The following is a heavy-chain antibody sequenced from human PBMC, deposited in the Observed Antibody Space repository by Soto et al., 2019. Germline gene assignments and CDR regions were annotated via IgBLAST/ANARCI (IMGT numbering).Heavy chain of an antibody. V-gene: IGHV3-73*02. CDR1: GFIFSGSA. Sequence: EVQLVESGGGLVQPGGSLKLSCAASGFIFSGSAIPWVRQASGKGLEWVGRIRSRANNFATSSAASVKGRFTFSRDDAKNTAYLQMNTRKPEDTAVYYCARGQGAAIGDYYYHGMDVWGQGTTVTVSS. CDR2: IRSRANNFAT. D-gene: IGHD2-2*02. J-gene: IGHJ6*02. CDR3: ARGQGAAIGDYYYHGMDV.